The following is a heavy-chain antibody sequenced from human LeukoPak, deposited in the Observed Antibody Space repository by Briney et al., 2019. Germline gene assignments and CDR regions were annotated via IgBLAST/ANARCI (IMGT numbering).Heavy chain of an antibody. V-gene: IGHV4-59*01. D-gene: IGHD3-10*01. Sequence: SETLSLTCTVSGGSISSYYWSWIRQPPGKGLEWIGYIYYSGSTNYNPSLKSRVTISVDTSKNQFSLKLSSVTAAGTAVYYCARHSITMVRGVKPAPAFDIWGQGTMVTVSS. CDR1: GGSISSYY. CDR2: IYYSGST. J-gene: IGHJ3*02. CDR3: ARHSITMVRGVKPAPAFDI.